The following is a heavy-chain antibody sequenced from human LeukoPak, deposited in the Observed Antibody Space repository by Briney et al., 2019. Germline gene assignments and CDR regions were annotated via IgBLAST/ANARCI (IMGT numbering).Heavy chain of an antibody. CDR1: GGSIRSNSYW. J-gene: IGHJ4*02. V-gene: IGHV4-39*07. CDR2: IYYSGST. Sequence: SETLSLTCIVSGGSIRSNSYWWGWIRQPPGKGLEWIGSIYYSGSTYYNPSLKSRVTISVDTSKNQFSLKLSSVTAADTAVYYCARQAGAAAGTPVGYWGQGTLVTVSS. D-gene: IGHD6-13*01. CDR3: ARQAGAAAGTPVGY.